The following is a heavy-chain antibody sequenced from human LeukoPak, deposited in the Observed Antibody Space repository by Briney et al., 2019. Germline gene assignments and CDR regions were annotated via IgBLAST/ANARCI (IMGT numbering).Heavy chain of an antibody. D-gene: IGHD3-16*01. CDR2: ISGIGGSA. CDR1: GLTFSSYA. J-gene: IGHJ4*02. V-gene: IGHV3-23*01. CDR3: AKSSKAVMYYFDY. Sequence: GGSLRLSCAASGLTFSSYAMTWVRQAPGKGLEWVSAISGIGGSAFYADFVKGRFTISRDNSKHTLYLQMNSLRAEDTAVDYCAKSSKAVMYYFDYWGQGTLVTVSS.